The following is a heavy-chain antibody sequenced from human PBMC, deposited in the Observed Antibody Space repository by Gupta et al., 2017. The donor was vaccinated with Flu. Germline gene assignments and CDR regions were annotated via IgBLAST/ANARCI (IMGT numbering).Heavy chain of an antibody. CDR2: IVVGSGNT. Sequence: QMQLVQSGPEVKKPGTSVKVSCKASGFTFTSSAMQWVRQARGQRLEWIGWIVVGSGNTNYAQKFQERVTITRDMSTSTAYMELSSLRSEDTAVYYCAASGPRNYYDSSGYNNYYYYGMDVWGQGTTVTVSS. CDR1: GFTFTSSA. D-gene: IGHD3-22*01. CDR3: AASGPRNYYDSSGYNNYYYYGMDV. V-gene: IGHV1-58*02. J-gene: IGHJ6*02.